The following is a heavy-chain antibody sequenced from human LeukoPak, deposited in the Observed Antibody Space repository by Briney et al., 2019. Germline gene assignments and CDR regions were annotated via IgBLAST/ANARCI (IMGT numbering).Heavy chain of an antibody. CDR2: IKQDGSEK. CDR1: GFTFSSYW. CDR3: ARGADFWRGSSFNY. J-gene: IGHJ4*02. Sequence: PGGSLRLSCAASGFTFSSYWMSWVRQAPGKGLEWVANIKQDGSEKYYVDSVKGRFTISRDNAKNSLYLQMNSLRAEDTAVYYCARGADFWRGSSFNYWGQGTLVTVSS. D-gene: IGHD3-3*01. V-gene: IGHV3-7*01.